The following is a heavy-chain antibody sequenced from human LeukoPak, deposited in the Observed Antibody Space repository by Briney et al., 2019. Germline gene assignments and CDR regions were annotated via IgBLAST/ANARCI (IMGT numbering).Heavy chain of an antibody. CDR3: ARAPTYYYDSVGYPL. V-gene: IGHV4-59*01. J-gene: IGHJ2*01. D-gene: IGHD3-22*01. CDR2: IYYFGST. Sequence: RPSETLSLTCTVSGGSISSYYWSWIRQPPGKGLEWIGYIYYFGSTRYNPSLKSRVTMSVDTSKNQFSLELSSVTAADTAVYYCARAPTYYYDSVGYPLWGRGTLVTVSS. CDR1: GGSISSYY.